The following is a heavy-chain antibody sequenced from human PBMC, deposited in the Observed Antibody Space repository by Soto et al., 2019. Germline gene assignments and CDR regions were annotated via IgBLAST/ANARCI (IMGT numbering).Heavy chain of an antibody. Sequence: SVKVSCKASGGTFSSYTISWVRQAPGQGLEWMGRIIPILGIANYAQKFQGRVTITADKSTSTAYMELSSLRSDDMAVYYCARDLLPLRYFDWLSAHYYYGMDVWGQGTTVTVSS. CDR1: GGTFSSYT. CDR3: ARDLLPLRYFDWLSAHYYYGMDV. V-gene: IGHV1-69*04. CDR2: IIPILGIA. J-gene: IGHJ6*02. D-gene: IGHD3-9*01.